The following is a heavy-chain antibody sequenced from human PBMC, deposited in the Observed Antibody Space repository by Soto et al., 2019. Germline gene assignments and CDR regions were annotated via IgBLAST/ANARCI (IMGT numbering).Heavy chain of an antibody. Sequence: GGSLRLSCAASGLTFSSYWMSWVRQAPGKELEWVANIKQEGSEKYYVDSVKGRFTISRDNAKNSLYLQMNSLRAEDTAVYYCARDNKWFGEFYYYYGMDVWGQGTTVTVSS. CDR1: GLTFSSYW. J-gene: IGHJ6*02. CDR2: IKQEGSEK. CDR3: ARDNKWFGEFYYYYGMDV. V-gene: IGHV3-7*05. D-gene: IGHD3-10*01.